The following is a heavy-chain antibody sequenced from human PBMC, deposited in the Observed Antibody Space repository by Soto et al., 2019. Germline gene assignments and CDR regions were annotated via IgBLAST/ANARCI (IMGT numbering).Heavy chain of an antibody. Sequence: ASVKVSCKASGYTFTSYAMHWVRQAPGQRLEWMGWINAGNGNTKYSQKLQGRVTITRDTSASTAYMELSSLRSEDTAVYYCARDRSGYSYGPNWFDPWGQGTLVTVSS. CDR1: GYTFTSYA. J-gene: IGHJ5*02. CDR3: ARDRSGYSYGPNWFDP. D-gene: IGHD5-18*01. V-gene: IGHV1-3*01. CDR2: INAGNGNT.